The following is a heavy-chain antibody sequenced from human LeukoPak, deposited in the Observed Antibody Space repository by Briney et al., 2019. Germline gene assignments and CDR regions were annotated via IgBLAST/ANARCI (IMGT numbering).Heavy chain of an antibody. D-gene: IGHD6-13*01. CDR3: TSPPRGPGYYFDY. Sequence: SETLSLTCTVSGGSISSSNYYWGWIRQPPGKGLEWVGSIYYSGSTYYNPSLKSRVTISVDTSKTQFSLKLSSVTAADTAVYYCTSPPRGPGYYFDYWGQGTLVTVSS. CDR1: GGSISSSNYY. J-gene: IGHJ4*02. V-gene: IGHV4-39*01. CDR2: IYYSGST.